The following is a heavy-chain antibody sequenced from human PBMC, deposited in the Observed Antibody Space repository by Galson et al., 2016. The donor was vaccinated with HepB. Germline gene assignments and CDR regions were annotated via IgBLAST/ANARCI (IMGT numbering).Heavy chain of an antibody. CDR1: GFTFRNYA. D-gene: IGHD3-10*01. CDR2: ISHDGNNK. Sequence: SLRLSCAASGFTFRNYAMHWVRQAPGKGLQWVAVISHDGNNKYYADSVKDRFTLSRDNSMNTVYVQMNSLKAEDTAVYYCAKVLMDERLLWFGQSTTRGAFDIWGQGTMVIVSS. CDR3: AKVLMDERLLWFGQSTTRGAFDI. J-gene: IGHJ3*02. V-gene: IGHV3-30*18.